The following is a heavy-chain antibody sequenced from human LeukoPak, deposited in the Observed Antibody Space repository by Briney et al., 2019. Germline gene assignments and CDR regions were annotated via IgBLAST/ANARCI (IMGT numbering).Heavy chain of an antibody. CDR3: ARCSPGDSSNFYAVLQY. D-gene: IGHD3-22*01. J-gene: IGHJ4*02. Sequence: SVTVSCTASGYSFTSHYMHWVRQAPGQGLEWLGGIIPVFGTTTYAQKFQAKVTMTADKSTNTAYLEISSLTSDDTAVYYCARCSPGDSSNFYAVLQYWGQGTQVTVST. CDR1: GYSFTSHY. V-gene: IGHV1-69*06. CDR2: IIPVFGTT.